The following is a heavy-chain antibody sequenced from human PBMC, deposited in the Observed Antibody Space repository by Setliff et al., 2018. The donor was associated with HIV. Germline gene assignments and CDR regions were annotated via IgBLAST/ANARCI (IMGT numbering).Heavy chain of an antibody. CDR2: MTASGSNI. D-gene: IGHD1-26*01. V-gene: IGHV3-48*03. Sequence: GGSLRLSCAASGFTFSIYEMNWVRQAPGKGLEWVSYMTASGSNIYYADSVKGRFTISRDNAKNSLYLQMNSLRAEDTAIYYCARDDPAGGIDFWGQGTLVTVSS. CDR1: GFTFSIYE. J-gene: IGHJ4*02. CDR3: ARDDPAGGIDF.